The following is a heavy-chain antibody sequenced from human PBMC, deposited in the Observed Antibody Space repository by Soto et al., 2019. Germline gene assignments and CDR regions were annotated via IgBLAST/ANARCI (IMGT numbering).Heavy chain of an antibody. D-gene: IGHD2-8*01. Sequence: PGGSLRLSCAASGFSVSDNDMNWVRQAPGKGLEWVSVIYTGGSTFYGDSVKGRFTILRDISKNTLYLQMNNLRAEDTAVYYCARDHCSNGVCPFDYWRQGTPVTVTS. V-gene: IGHV3-53*01. J-gene: IGHJ4*02. CDR1: GFSVSDND. CDR3: ARDHCSNGVCPFDY. CDR2: IYTGGST.